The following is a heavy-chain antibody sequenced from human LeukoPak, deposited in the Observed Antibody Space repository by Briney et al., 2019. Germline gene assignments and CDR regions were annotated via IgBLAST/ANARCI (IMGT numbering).Heavy chain of an antibody. CDR3: ATGRDCSGTSCYTGAFRYYYYYGMDV. D-gene: IGHD2-2*02. Sequence: PGGSLRLSCAASGFTFSSYEMNWVRQAPGKGLEWVAYISSSGSTKYYADSVKGRVTISRDNAKNSLYLQMNSLRAEDTAVYYCATGRDCSGTSCYTGAFRYYYYYGMDVWGQGTTVTVSS. CDR2: ISSSGSTK. V-gene: IGHV3-48*03. CDR1: GFTFSSYE. J-gene: IGHJ6*02.